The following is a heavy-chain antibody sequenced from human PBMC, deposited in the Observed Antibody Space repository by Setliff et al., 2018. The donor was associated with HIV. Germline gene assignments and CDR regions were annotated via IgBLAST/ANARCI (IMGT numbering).Heavy chain of an antibody. J-gene: IGHJ4*03. Sequence: SCKASGYSFINYSIHWVRQSPGKGLEWIGYVRQGGATKYNPAFQSRVTISLETSKNQVFLSLASVTAADTAVYFCAREDPNTYRPFDYWGQGSLVTVSS. CDR3: AREDPNTYRPFDY. V-gene: IGHV4-59*01. CDR2: VRQGGAT. CDR1: GYSFINYS.